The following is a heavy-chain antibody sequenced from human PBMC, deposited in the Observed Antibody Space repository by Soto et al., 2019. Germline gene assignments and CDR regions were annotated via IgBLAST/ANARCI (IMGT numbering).Heavy chain of an antibody. J-gene: IGHJ4*02. D-gene: IGHD5-12*01. V-gene: IGHV3-53*01. CDR3: HGYGY. Sequence: EVQVVESGGDLVQPGGSLRLSCEVSGFSVTANYMSWVRQAPEKGLEWVSVIYSGGSTYYVDSVKGRFSISRDISKNTLYLQMNSLRAEDTAVYYCHGYGYWGQGTLVTVSS. CDR1: GFSVTANY. CDR2: IYSGGST.